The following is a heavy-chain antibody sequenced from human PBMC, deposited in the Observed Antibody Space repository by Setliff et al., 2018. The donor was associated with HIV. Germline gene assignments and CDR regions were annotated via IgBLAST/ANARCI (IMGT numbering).Heavy chain of an antibody. CDR1: GGSISSSSYY. Sequence: SETLSLTCTVSGGSISSSSYYWGWIRQPPGKGLEWIGSIYYSGSTYYNPSLKSRVTISVDTSKNQFSLKLSSVTAADTAVYYCARRQHLWLLYAFDIWGQGTMVTVSS. CDR3: ARRQHLWLLYAFDI. J-gene: IGHJ3*02. V-gene: IGHV4-39*01. CDR2: IYYSGST. D-gene: IGHD5-18*01.